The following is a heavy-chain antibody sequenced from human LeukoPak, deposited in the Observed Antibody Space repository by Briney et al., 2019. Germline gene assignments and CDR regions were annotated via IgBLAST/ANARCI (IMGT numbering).Heavy chain of an antibody. CDR2: FTSTSSYI. CDR1: GFIFCNYN. V-gene: IGHV3-21*01. J-gene: IGHJ6*03. Sequence: GSLRLSCAASGFIFCNYNMNWVRHAAGKGLEWVSSFTSTSSYICYADSVKGRIAIFRNNGKNSLYLQMNSLRAEDTAVYYWARDPYSGSYSAYYYYYIDVWGKGTTVTVSS. D-gene: IGHD1-26*01. CDR3: ARDPYSGSYSAYYYYYIDV.